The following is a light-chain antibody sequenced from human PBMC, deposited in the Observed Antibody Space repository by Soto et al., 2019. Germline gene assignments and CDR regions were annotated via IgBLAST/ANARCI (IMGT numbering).Light chain of an antibody. J-gene: IGLJ2*01. CDR2: DVS. CDR3: VSYTTSTTLLV. CDR1: TSDIGYYNY. V-gene: IGLV2-14*03. Sequence: SALTQPASVSGSAGQSITLSCTGTTSDIGYYNYVSWYQQHPGKAPKLMILDVSNRPSGVSNRFSGSKSGNTASLTISGLQAEDGADYYCVSYTTSTTLLVFGGGTKLTVL.